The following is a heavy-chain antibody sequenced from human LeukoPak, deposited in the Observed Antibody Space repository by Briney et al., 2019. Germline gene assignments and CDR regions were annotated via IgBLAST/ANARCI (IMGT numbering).Heavy chain of an antibody. CDR2: INHSGST. J-gene: IGHJ4*02. Sequence: SETLSLTCAVYGGSFSGYYWSWIRQPPGKGLEWIGEINHSGSTYYNPSLKSRVTISVDTSKNQFSLKLSSVTAADTAVYYCARAGGDYPFDYWGQGTLVTVSS. D-gene: IGHD4-17*01. CDR3: ARAGGDYPFDY. V-gene: IGHV4-34*01. CDR1: GGSFSGYY.